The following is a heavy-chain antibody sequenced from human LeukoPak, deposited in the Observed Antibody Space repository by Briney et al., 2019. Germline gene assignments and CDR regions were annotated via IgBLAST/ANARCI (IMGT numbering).Heavy chain of an antibody. CDR1: GFKFDDYG. J-gene: IGHJ4*02. CDR3: AREDSSGWYPFDY. V-gene: IGHV3-20*04. D-gene: IGHD6-19*01. CDR2: IDWNGGKR. Sequence: PGGSLRLSCTASGFKFDDYGMSWVRQIPGKGLEWVSGIDWNGGKRAYADSVKGRSTISRDNARKSVSLQMNSLRAEDTAVYYCAREDSSGWYPFDYWGQGTLVTVSS.